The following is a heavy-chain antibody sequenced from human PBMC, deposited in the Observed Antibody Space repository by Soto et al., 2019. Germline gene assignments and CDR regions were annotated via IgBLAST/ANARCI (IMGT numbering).Heavy chain of an antibody. D-gene: IGHD3-22*01. CDR2: IIPILGIA. Sequence: SVKVSCKASGGTFSSYTISWVRQAPGQGLEWMGRIIPILGIANYAQKFQGRVTITADKSTSTAYMELSSLRSEDTAVYYCARVLVTPYYYDSSGYFAAPNDPWGQGTLVTVSS. CDR1: GGTFSSYT. J-gene: IGHJ5*02. V-gene: IGHV1-69*02. CDR3: ARVLVTPYYYDSSGYFAAPNDP.